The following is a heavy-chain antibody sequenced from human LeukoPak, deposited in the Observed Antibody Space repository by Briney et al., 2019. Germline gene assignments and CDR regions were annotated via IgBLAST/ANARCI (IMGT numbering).Heavy chain of an antibody. J-gene: IGHJ4*02. D-gene: IGHD2-2*01. V-gene: IGHV1-18*01. CDR2: VSAYSGVT. CDR3: ARGRTMPFDN. CDR1: GYTFNSYA. Sequence: ASVQVSCKASGYTFNSYAITWVRQAPGQGLEWMGWVSAYSGVTTYAQEFQHRVTMTTDTSTNTAYMELRSLRSDDTAVYYCARGRTMPFDNWGQGTLVTVSS.